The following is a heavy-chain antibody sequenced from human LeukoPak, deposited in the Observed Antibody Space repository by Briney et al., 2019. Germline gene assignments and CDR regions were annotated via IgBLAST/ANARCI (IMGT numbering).Heavy chain of an antibody. Sequence: GASVKVSCKASGYTFTSYAMNWVRQAPGQGLEWMGWINTNTGNPTYAQGFTGRFVFSLDTSVSTAYLQISSLKAEDTAVYYCARMGTSSGWYRDFDYWGQGTLVTVSS. CDR3: ARMGTSSGWYRDFDY. J-gene: IGHJ4*02. CDR1: GYTFTSYA. V-gene: IGHV7-4-1*02. CDR2: INTNTGNP. D-gene: IGHD6-19*01.